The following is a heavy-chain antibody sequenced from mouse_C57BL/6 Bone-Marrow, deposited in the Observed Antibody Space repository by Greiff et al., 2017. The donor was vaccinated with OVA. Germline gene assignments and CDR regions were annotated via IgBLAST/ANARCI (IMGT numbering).Heavy chain of an antibody. D-gene: IGHD2-1*01. Sequence: EVKLVESGGGLVQPGGSLKLSCAASGFTFSDYYMYWVRQTPEKRLEWVAYISNGGGSTYYPDTVKGRFTISRDNAKNTLYLQMSRLKSEDTAMYYCARLYSYWYFDVWGTGTTVTVSS. CDR1: GFTFSDYY. V-gene: IGHV5-12*01. CDR3: ARLYSYWYFDV. CDR2: ISNGGGST. J-gene: IGHJ1*03.